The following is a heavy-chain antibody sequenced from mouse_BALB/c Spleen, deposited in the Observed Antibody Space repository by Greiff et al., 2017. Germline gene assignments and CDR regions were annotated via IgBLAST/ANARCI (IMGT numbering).Heavy chain of an antibody. Sequence: VQLQQSGAELVRPGALVKLSCKASGFNIKDYYMHWVKQRPEQGLEWIGWIDPENGNTIYDPKFQGKASITADTSSNTAYLQLSSLTSEDTAVYYCAKTYYGSSSTGIDYWGQGTTLTVSS. CDR1: GFNIKDYY. D-gene: IGHD1-1*01. CDR3: AKTYYGSSSTGIDY. CDR2: IDPENGNT. J-gene: IGHJ2*01. V-gene: IGHV14-1*02.